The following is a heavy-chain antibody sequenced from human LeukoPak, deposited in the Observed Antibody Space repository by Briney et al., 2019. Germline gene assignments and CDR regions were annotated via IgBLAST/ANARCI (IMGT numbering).Heavy chain of an antibody. CDR3: ARNHDSSSWYPYFQH. D-gene: IGHD6-13*01. CDR1: GGSISSYY. CDR2: IYYSGST. Sequence: SETLSLTCTVPGGSISSYYWSWIRQPPGKGLEWIGYIYYSGSTNYNPSLKSRVTISVDTSKNQFSLKLSSVTAADTAVYYCARNHDSSSWYPYFQHWGQGTLVTVSS. V-gene: IGHV4-59*01. J-gene: IGHJ1*01.